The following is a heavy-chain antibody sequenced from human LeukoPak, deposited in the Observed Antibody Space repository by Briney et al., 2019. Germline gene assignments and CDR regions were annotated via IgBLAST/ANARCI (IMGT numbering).Heavy chain of an antibody. CDR3: AKDQDCSGGSCYSGRLQH. D-gene: IGHD2-15*01. CDR1: GFTFSSYA. V-gene: IGHV3-30*02. CDR2: IRYDGTTK. J-gene: IGHJ1*01. Sequence: GGSLRLSCAASGFTFSSYAMHWVRQAPGKGLEWVAFIRYDGTTKYYADSVKGRFTISRDNSKNTVYLQMNSLRTEDTAVYYCAKDQDCSGGSCYSGRLQHWGQGTLVTVSS.